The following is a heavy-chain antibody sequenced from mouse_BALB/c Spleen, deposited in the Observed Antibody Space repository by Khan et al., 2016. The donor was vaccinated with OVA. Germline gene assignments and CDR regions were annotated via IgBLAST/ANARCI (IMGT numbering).Heavy chain of an antibody. CDR1: GYTFTDFT. V-gene: IGHV1S137*01. Sequence: QVQLKQSGAELVRPGVSVKISCKGSGYTFTDFTMHWVKQSHAKSLEWIGVISTYYGDVTYNQKFKGKATMTVDKSSNTAYMELARLTSEDSAIYYCTRGGGGNRFAYWGQGTLVTVSA. J-gene: IGHJ3*01. CDR2: ISTYYGDV. CDR3: TRGGGGNRFAY.